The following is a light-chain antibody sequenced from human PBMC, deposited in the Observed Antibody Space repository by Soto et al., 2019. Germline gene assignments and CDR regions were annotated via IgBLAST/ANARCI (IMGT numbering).Light chain of an antibody. CDR3: KQYDTWPPYT. CDR1: QSVSIN. V-gene: IGKV3-15*01. J-gene: IGKJ2*01. Sequence: EIVMTQSPATLSVSPGERATLSCRASQSVSINLAWYQHKPGQAPTLLIYDASTRATGVPARFSGSGSGTEFTLTISSLQSEDVAVYYCKQYDTWPPYTFGQGTKLEIK. CDR2: DAS.